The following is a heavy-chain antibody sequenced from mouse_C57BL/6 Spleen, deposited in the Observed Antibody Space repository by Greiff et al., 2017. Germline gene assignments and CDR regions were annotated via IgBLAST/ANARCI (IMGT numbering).Heavy chain of an antibody. D-gene: IGHD3-3*01. CDR3: ARRDGGFAY. CDR2: IDPSGSYH. CDR1: GYTFTSYW. Sequence: VQLQQPVAELVKPGPSVKLSCKASGYTFTSYWMQWVKQRPGQGIEWIGEIDPSGSYHNYNQKFQGKATLTVDTSSSTAYMHLSSLTSADSAVYYCARRDGGFAYWGPGTLVTVSA. V-gene: IGHV1-50*01. J-gene: IGHJ3*01.